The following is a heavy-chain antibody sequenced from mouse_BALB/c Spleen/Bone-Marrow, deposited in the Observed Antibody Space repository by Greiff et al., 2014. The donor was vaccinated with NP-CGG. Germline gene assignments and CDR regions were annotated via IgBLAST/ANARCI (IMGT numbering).Heavy chain of an antibody. CDR1: GYTFSSYW. CDR2: ILPGSGST. J-gene: IGHJ2*01. V-gene: IGHV1-9*01. CDR3: ARGGRGLDY. Sequence: LQESGAELMKPGASVKISCKATGYTFSSYWIHWVKQGPGHGLEWIGEILPGSGSTNYNEKFKGKATFTADTSSNAAYLQRSTLTAEDSAVCFSARGGRGLDYWGQGTPLTVSS.